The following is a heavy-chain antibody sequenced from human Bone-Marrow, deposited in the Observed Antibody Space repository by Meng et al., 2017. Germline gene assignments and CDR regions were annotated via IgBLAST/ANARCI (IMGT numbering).Heavy chain of an antibody. CDR3: AREDSLDY. V-gene: IGHV1-18*01. Sequence: QVVQSAVRVKEPWAAGKVSCKASGYTFTSYGSSWVRQAPGQGLEWMGWISAYNGNTNYAQKLQGRVTMTTDTSTSTAYMELRSLRSDDTAVYYCAREDSLDYWGQGTLVTVSS. CDR1: GYTFTSYG. CDR2: ISAYNGNT. J-gene: IGHJ4*02.